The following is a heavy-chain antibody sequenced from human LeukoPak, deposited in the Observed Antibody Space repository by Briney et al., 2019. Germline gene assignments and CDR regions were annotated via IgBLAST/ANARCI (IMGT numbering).Heavy chain of an antibody. CDR2: IKKDGSDK. V-gene: IGHV3-7*01. CDR1: GFTFSTYW. CDR3: ARGGERRWSYGYSINY. Sequence: GGSLRLSCAASGFTFSTYWMTWVRQAPGKGLEWVANIKKDGSDKYYVDSVRGRFTISRDNAKNSLYLQMNSLRAEDTAVYYCARGGERRWSYGYSINYWGQGTLVTVSS. D-gene: IGHD5-18*01. J-gene: IGHJ4*02.